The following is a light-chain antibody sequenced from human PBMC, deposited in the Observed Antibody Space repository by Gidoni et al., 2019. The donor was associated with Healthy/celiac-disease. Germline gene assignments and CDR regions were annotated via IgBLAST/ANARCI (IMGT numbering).Light chain of an antibody. CDR2: SNN. J-gene: IGLJ3*02. V-gene: IGLV1-44*01. CDR1: SSNLGSNT. CDR3: AAWDDSLNGPWV. Sequence: QSVLTQPPYASGTPGQRVTISCSGSSSNLGSNTVNWYQQLPGTAPKLLIYSNNQRPSGVPDRFSGSKSGTSAFLAISGLQSEDEADYYCAAWDDSLNGPWVFGGGTKLTVL.